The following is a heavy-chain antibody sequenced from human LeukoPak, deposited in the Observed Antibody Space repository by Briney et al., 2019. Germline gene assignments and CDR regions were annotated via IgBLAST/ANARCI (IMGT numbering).Heavy chain of an antibody. CDR1: GGSISSYY. V-gene: IGHV4-59*12. J-gene: IGHJ4*02. CDR2: IYYSGST. Sequence: PSETLSLTCTVSGGSISSYYWSWIRQPPGKGLEWIGYIYYSGSTNYNPSLKSRVTISVDTSKNQFSLKLSSVTAADTAVYYCARGLGGSYAYFDYWGQGTLVTVSS. CDR3: ARGLGGSYAYFDY. D-gene: IGHD1-26*01.